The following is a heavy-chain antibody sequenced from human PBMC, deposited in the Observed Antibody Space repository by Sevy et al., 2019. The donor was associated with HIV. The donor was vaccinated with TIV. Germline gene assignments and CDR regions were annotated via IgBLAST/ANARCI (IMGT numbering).Heavy chain of an antibody. D-gene: IGHD4-17*01. CDR3: ARDLEFYDYGDYGPAFMPDY. CDR2: IWFDGSNT. Sequence: GGSLRLSCAASGFTFSTYGMHWVRQAPGKGLEWVAVIWFDGSNTYYADSVKGRFTISREIAKNTLHLRMNSLRAEDTAVYYCARDLEFYDYGDYGPAFMPDYWGQGTLVTVSS. CDR1: GFTFSTYG. V-gene: IGHV3-33*01. J-gene: IGHJ4*02.